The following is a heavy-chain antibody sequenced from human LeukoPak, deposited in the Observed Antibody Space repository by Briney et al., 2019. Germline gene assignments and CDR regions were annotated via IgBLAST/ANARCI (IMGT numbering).Heavy chain of an antibody. CDR1: GYSISSGYY. D-gene: IGHD2-15*01. Sequence: SETLSLTCAVSGYSISSGYYWSWIRQPPGKGLEWIGEINHSGSTNYNPSLKSRVTISVDTSKNQFSLKLSSVTAADTAVYYCARSPYCSGGSCYRRGFDYWGQGTLVTVSS. CDR2: INHSGST. V-gene: IGHV4-34*01. CDR3: ARSPYCSGGSCYRRGFDY. J-gene: IGHJ4*02.